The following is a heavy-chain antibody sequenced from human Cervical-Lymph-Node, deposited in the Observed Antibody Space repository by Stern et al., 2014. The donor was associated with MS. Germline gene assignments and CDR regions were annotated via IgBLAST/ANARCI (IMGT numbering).Heavy chain of an antibody. V-gene: IGHV3-7*01. J-gene: IGHJ6*02. CDR1: GFGFSSYW. CDR3: ARECGVGHCDGVRGYSYYYGLDV. CDR2: IKQDGSEK. Sequence: EVQLVESGGGLVQPGGSLRLSCVASGFGFSSYWMSWVRQAPGKGLEWVANIKQDGSEKYYVDSVKGRFTISRDNAKNSLYLQMNSLRGEDTAVYYCARECGVGHCDGVRGYSYYYGLDVWGQGTSVTVSS. D-gene: IGHD2-21*01.